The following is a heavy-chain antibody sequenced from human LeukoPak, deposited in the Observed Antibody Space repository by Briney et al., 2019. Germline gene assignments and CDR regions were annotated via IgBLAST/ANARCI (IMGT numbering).Heavy chain of an antibody. D-gene: IGHD3-10*02. CDR2: ISSSGSTI. V-gene: IGHV3-48*04. J-gene: IGHJ6*04. Sequence: GGSLRLSCAASGITFSSYSMNWVRQAPGKGLEWVSYISSSGSTIYYADSVKGRFTISRDNAKNSLYLQMNSLRAEDTAVYYYAELGITMIGGVWGKGTTVTISS. CDR3: AELGITMIGGV. CDR1: GITFSSYS.